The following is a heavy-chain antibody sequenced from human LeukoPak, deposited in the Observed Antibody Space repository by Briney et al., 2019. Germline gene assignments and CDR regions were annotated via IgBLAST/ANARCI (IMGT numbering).Heavy chain of an antibody. D-gene: IGHD2-2*01. V-gene: IGHV1-8*01. CDR1: GYTFISYD. Sequence: ASVKVSCKASGYTFISYDIVWLRQATGQGLEWMGYMNPKSGNTDYVQNFQGRVTMTRDASITTAYMELSGLRSEDTAVYYCARKIASTRLGVRYYYMDVWGEGTTVTISS. J-gene: IGHJ6*03. CDR3: ARKIASTRLGVRYYYMDV. CDR2: MNPKSGNT.